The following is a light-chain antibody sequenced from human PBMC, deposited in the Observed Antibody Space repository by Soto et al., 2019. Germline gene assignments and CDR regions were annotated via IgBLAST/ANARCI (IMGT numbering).Light chain of an antibody. Sequence: QSVLTQSPSASGSPGQSVTISCIGTSSDVGGYNYVSWYQHHPGKAPKLIIYEVTKRPSGVPDRFSGSRSGTTASLTVSGLQAEDEADYSCGSYAGGNTFVFGTGTKVTVL. J-gene: IGLJ1*01. V-gene: IGLV2-8*01. CDR2: EVT. CDR1: SSDVGGYNY. CDR3: GSYAGGNTFV.